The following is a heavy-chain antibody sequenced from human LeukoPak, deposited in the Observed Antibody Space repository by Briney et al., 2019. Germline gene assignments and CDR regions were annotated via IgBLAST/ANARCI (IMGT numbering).Heavy chain of an antibody. CDR1: GFTFSSYA. D-gene: IGHD6-13*01. J-gene: IGHJ4*02. V-gene: IGHV3-23*01. CDR2: ISGSGGST. CDR3: ARDWSITSADYYFDY. Sequence: GGSLRLSCAASGFTFSSYAMSWVRQAPGKGLEWVSAISGSGGSTYYADSVKGRFTISRDNSRNTLYLQLNSLRAEDTAVYYCARDWSITSADYYFDYWGQGTLVTVSS.